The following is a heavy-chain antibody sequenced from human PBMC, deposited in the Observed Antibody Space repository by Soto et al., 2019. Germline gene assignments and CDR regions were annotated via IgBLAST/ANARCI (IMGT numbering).Heavy chain of an antibody. Sequence: QVQLQQWGAGLLNPSETLSLTCAVYGGSFSGYYWSWIRQPPGKGLEWIGEINHSGSTNYTPSLKSRVTISVDTSKNQFSLKLRSVTAADTAVYYCARGVGATPFDYWGQGTLVTVSS. J-gene: IGHJ4*02. D-gene: IGHD1-26*01. CDR1: GGSFSGYY. CDR2: INHSGST. V-gene: IGHV4-34*01. CDR3: ARGVGATPFDY.